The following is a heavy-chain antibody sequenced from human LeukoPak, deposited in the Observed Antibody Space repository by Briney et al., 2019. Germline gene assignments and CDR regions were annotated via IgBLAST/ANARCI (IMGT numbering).Heavy chain of an antibody. J-gene: IGHJ5*02. CDR2: ISGSGGST. Sequence: GGSLRLSCAASGFTFSSYAMSWVRQAPGKGLEWVSAISGSGGSTYYADSVKGRFTISRDNSKNTLYLQMNSLRAEDTAVYYCAEIQWENSFSWFDPWGQGTLVTVSS. CDR1: GFTFSSYA. CDR3: AEIQWENSFSWFDP. D-gene: IGHD1-26*01. V-gene: IGHV3-23*01.